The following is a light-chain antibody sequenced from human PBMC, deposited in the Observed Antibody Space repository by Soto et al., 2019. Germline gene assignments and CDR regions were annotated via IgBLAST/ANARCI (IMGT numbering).Light chain of an antibody. V-gene: IGLV2-8*01. CDR2: DVT. CDR1: SSDVGAYKF. Sequence: QSVLTQPPSASGSPGQSVTISCTGTSSDVGAYKFVSWYQQNPGKAPKLIIYDVTKRPTGVPDRFSGPKSGNTASLTVSGLQADDEADYYCSSYAGNSNYVFGSGTKVTVL. J-gene: IGLJ1*01. CDR3: SSYAGNSNYV.